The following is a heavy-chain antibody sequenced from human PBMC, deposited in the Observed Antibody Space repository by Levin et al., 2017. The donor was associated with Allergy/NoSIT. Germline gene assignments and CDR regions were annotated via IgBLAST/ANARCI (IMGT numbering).Heavy chain of an antibody. Sequence: SETLSLTCTVSGGSISSSSYYWGWIRQPPGKGLEWIGSIYYSGSTYYNPSLKSRVTISVDTSKNQFSLKLSSVTAADTAVYYCARDRHCSGGSCELDAFDIWGQGTMVTVSS. J-gene: IGHJ3*02. D-gene: IGHD2-15*01. CDR2: IYYSGST. V-gene: IGHV4-39*07. CDR3: ARDRHCSGGSCELDAFDI. CDR1: GGSISSSSYY.